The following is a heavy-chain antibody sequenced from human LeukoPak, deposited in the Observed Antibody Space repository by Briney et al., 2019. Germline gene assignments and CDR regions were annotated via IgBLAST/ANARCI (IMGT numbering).Heavy chain of an antibody. Sequence: SETLSLTCTVSGGSISSSSYYWGWIRQPPGKGLEWIGSIYYSGSTYYNPSLKSRVTISVDTSKNQFSLKLSSMTAANTAVYSCSRRSDCSSTSCYSGFDPWGQGTLVTVSS. J-gene: IGHJ5*02. CDR3: SRRSDCSSTSCYSGFDP. V-gene: IGHV4-39*01. CDR2: IYYSGST. CDR1: GGSISSSSYY. D-gene: IGHD2-2*01.